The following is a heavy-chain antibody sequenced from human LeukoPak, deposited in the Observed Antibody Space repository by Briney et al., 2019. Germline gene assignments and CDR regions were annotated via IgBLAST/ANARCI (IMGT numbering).Heavy chain of an antibody. D-gene: IGHD1-26*01. J-gene: IGHJ4*02. CDR1: GYTFTSYY. CDR3: ARARGATGGGYYFDY. CDR2: INPSGGST. V-gene: IGHV1-46*03. Sequence: ASVKVSCKASGYTFTSYYMHWVRQAPGQGLEWMGIINPSGGSTSYAQKFQGRVTMTRDTSTSTVYMELSSLRSEDTAVYYCARARGATGGGYYFDYWGQGTLVTVPS.